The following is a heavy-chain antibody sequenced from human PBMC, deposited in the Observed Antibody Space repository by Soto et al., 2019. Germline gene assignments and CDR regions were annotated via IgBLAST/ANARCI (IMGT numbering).Heavy chain of an antibody. Sequence: QVQLVQSGAEEKKPGASVKVSCKASGYTLTSYAMHWVRQAPGQRLEWMGWVNAGNGNTKYSQRFQGRVTITRDTSASTAYMELSSLRSEDTAVYYCARTFQYCTGGSCYYAMDVWGQGTTVTLSS. CDR2: VNAGNGNT. V-gene: IGHV1-3*05. CDR3: ARTFQYCTGGSCYYAMDV. CDR1: GYTLTSYA. J-gene: IGHJ6*02. D-gene: IGHD2-15*01.